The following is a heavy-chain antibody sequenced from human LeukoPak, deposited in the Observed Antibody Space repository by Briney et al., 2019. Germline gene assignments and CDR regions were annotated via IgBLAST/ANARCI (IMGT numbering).Heavy chain of an antibody. Sequence: SETLSLTCTVPGGSISSGSYYWGWIRQPPGKGLEWIGSIYYSGSTYYNPSLKSRVTISVDTSKNQFSLKLSSVPAADTAVYYCARLDIVATIFDYWGQGTLVTVSS. CDR2: IYYSGST. V-gene: IGHV4-39*01. CDR3: ARLDIVATIFDY. D-gene: IGHD5-12*01. CDR1: GGSISSGSYY. J-gene: IGHJ4*02.